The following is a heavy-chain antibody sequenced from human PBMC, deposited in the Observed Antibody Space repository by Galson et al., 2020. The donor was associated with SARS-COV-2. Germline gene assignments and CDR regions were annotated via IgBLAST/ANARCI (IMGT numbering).Heavy chain of an antibody. D-gene: IGHD1-26*01. Sequence: ETSETLSLTCPLSVASISSYYWSWIRQPPGKGLEWIGYTYYSGSTNYNPSLKTRFTISIDTPKNQFSLRLSSVTAADTAGYYCASFRFYFRNYYGLDVWGQGTTVTVSS. CDR1: VASISSYY. V-gene: IGHV4-59*01. CDR3: ASFRFYFRNYYGLDV. CDR2: TYYSGST. J-gene: IGHJ6*02.